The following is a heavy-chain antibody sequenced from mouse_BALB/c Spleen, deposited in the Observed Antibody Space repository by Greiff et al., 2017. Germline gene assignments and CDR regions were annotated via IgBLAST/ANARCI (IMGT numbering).Heavy chain of an antibody. D-gene: IGHD1-1*01. Sequence: VQLQQSGAELARPGASVKLSCKASGYTFTSYWMQWVKQRPGQGLEWIGAIYPGDGDTRYTQKFKGKATLTADKSSSTAYMQLSSLASEDSAVYYCARSDHYGSSYDYWGQGTTLTVSS. V-gene: IGHV1-87*01. CDR2: IYPGDGDT. CDR1: GYTFTSYW. CDR3: ARSDHYGSSYDY. J-gene: IGHJ2*01.